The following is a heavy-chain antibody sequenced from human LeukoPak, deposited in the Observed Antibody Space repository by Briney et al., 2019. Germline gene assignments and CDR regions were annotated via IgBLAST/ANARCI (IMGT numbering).Heavy chain of an antibody. CDR1: GGSISSGSYY. CDR2: IYTSGST. CDR3: AREQHADQLPTDDAFDI. D-gene: IGHD2-2*01. Sequence: SETLSLTCTVSGGSISSGSYYWSWIRQPAGKGLEWIGRIYTSGSTNYNPSLKSRVTISVDTSKNQFSLKLSSVTAADTAVYYCAREQHADQLPTDDAFDIWGQGTMVTVSS. J-gene: IGHJ3*02. V-gene: IGHV4-61*02.